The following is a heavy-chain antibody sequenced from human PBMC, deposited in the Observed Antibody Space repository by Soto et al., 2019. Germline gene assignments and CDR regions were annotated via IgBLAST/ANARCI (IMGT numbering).Heavy chain of an antibody. CDR1: GGSFSGYY. CDR2: INHSGST. CDR3: ARGPPRIIMIVVVRVPYGMDV. V-gene: IGHV4-34*01. J-gene: IGHJ6*02. Sequence: KLRETLSLTCAVYGGSFSGYYWSWIRQPPGKGLEWIGEINHSGSTNYNPSLKSRVTISVDTSKNQFSLKLSSVTAADTAVYYCARGPPRIIMIVVVRVPYGMDVCGQGTTVTVYS. D-gene: IGHD3-22*01.